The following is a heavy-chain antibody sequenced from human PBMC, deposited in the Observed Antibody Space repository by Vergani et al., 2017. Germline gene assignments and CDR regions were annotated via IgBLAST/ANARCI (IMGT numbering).Heavy chain of an antibody. CDR2: ISYDGSNK. V-gene: IGHV3-30-3*01. CDR3: ARDPASNYYDSSGLGAFDI. D-gene: IGHD3-22*01. CDR1: GFTFSSYA. Sequence: QVQLVESGGGVVQPGRSLRLSCAASGFTFSSYAMHWVRQAPGKGLGWVAVISYDGSNKYYADSVKGRFTISRDNSKNTLYLQMNSLRAEDTAVYYCARDPASNYYDSSGLGAFDIWGQGTMVTVSS. J-gene: IGHJ3*02.